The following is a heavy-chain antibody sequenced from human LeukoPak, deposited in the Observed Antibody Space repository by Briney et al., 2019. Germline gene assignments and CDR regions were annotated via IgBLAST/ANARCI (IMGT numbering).Heavy chain of an antibody. Sequence: ASVKVSCKASGGTFSSYAISWVRQAPGQGLEWMGGIIPIFGTANYAQKFQGRVTITTDESTSTAYMELSSLRSEDTAVYYCAGDRYGYGTEEAYFDYWGQGTLVTVSS. CDR3: AGDRYGYGTEEAYFDY. CDR2: IIPIFGTA. CDR1: GGTFSSYA. V-gene: IGHV1-69*05. J-gene: IGHJ4*02. D-gene: IGHD5-18*01.